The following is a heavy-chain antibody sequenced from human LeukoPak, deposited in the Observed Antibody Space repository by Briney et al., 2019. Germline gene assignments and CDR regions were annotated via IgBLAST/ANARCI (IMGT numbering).Heavy chain of an antibody. V-gene: IGHV3-11*06. CDR1: GFIFSDCY. CDR3: ARDLSRSPRDY. CDR2: ISTTSGFT. J-gene: IGHJ4*02. D-gene: IGHD2/OR15-2a*01. Sequence: GGSLRLSCAASGFIFSDCYMSWIRQAPGKGPEWISYISTTSGFTKYADSVKGRFIISRDNAKNTLYLQMNSLGVDDTAVYFCARDLSRSPRDYWGQGTLVTVSS.